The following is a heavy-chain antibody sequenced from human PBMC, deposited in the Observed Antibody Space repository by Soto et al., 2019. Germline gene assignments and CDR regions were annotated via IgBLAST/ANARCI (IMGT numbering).Heavy chain of an antibody. V-gene: IGHV4-31*03. D-gene: IGHD3-22*01. Sequence: QVQLQESGPGLVKPSQTLSLTCTVSGGSISSGGYYWSCIRQHPGKGLEWIGYIYYSGSTYYNPSLKSRVTISVDTSKNQCSLQLSSVTAADTAVYYCARVAYDSSGYHLDYWGQGTLVTVSS. J-gene: IGHJ4*02. CDR1: GGSISSGGYY. CDR2: IYYSGST. CDR3: ARVAYDSSGYHLDY.